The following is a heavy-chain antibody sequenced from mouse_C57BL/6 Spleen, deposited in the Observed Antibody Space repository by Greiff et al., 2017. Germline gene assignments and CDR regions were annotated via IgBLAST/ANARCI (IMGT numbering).Heavy chain of an antibody. CDR3: VRHDGTGAVFDY. Sequence: EVQLVESGGGLVQPKGSLKLSCAASGFSFNTYAMNWVRQAPGKGLEWVARIRSKSNNYATYYADSVKDRFTITRDDSESMLYLQMNNLKTEDTAMYYCVRHDGTGAVFDYWGQGTTLTVSS. D-gene: IGHD3-3*01. V-gene: IGHV10-1*01. CDR1: GFSFNTYA. CDR2: IRSKSNNYAT. J-gene: IGHJ2*01.